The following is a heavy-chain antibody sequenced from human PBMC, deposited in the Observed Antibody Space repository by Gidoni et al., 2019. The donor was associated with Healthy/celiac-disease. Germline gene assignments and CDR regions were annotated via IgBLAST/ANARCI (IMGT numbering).Heavy chain of an antibody. CDR3: ARGEMATIKGYFDY. CDR2: IIPIFGTA. Sequence: QVQLVQSGAEVTKPGSSVQVTCKASGGTLNSYAISWVRQAPGQGLEWMGGIIPIFGTANYAQKFQGRVTITADKSTSTAYMELSSLRSEDTAVYYCARGEMATIKGYFDYWGQGTLVTVSS. J-gene: IGHJ4*02. D-gene: IGHD5-12*01. V-gene: IGHV1-69*06. CDR1: GGTLNSYA.